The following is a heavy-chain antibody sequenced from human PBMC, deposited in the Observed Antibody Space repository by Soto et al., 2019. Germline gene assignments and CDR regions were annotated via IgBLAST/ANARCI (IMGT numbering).Heavy chain of an antibody. V-gene: IGHV4-34*01. J-gene: IGHJ4*02. Sequence: SGTLSPTCAVYGGAFSGYYWGRFPPPPVDGVEWIGEINHSGSTNYNPSLKSRVTISVDTSKNQFSLKLSSVTAADTAVYYCARTLEGAVAGKGCFDYWGQGTLVTVSS. D-gene: IGHD6-19*01. CDR3: ARTLEGAVAGKGCFDY. CDR1: GGAFSGYY. CDR2: INHSGST.